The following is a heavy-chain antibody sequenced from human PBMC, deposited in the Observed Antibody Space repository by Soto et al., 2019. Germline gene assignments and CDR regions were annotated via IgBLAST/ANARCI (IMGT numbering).Heavy chain of an antibody. CDR3: ARDPRRTPRDGMDV. CDR2: IIPILGIA. CDR1: GGTFSSYT. J-gene: IGHJ6*02. Sequence: QVQLVQSGAEVKKPGSWVKVSCKASGGTFSSYTISWVRQAPGQGLEWMGRIIPILGIANYAQKFQGRVTITADKSTSTAYMELSSLRSEDTAVYYCARDPRRTPRDGMDVWDQGTTVTVSS. V-gene: IGHV1-69*08. D-gene: IGHD2-21*01.